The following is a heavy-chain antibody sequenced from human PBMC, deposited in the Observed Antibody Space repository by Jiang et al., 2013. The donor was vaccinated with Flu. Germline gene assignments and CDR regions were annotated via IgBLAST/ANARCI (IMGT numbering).Heavy chain of an antibody. CDR1: GYSFTNYW. D-gene: IGHD2-2*01. Sequence: GAEVKKPGESLKISCKCSGYSFTNYWIAWVRQMPGKGLEWVGVIYPGDSETRYSPSFQGQVTISADKSINIVYLQWSSLKASDTAKYYCARRIGNSFGYAVGETHNAFDIWGQGTMVTVSS. CDR2: IYPGDSET. CDR3: ARRIGNSFGYAVGETHNAFDI. V-gene: IGHV5-51*01. J-gene: IGHJ3*02.